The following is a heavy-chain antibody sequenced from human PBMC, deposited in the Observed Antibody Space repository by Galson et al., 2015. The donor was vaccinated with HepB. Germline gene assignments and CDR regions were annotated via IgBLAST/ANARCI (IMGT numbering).Heavy chain of an antibody. D-gene: IGHD5-24*01. CDR1: GFTFSSYA. J-gene: IGHJ4*02. V-gene: IGHV3-23*01. CDR2: ISGSGGST. Sequence: SLRLSCAASGFTFSSYAMSWVRQAPGQGLEWVSAISGSGGSTYYADSVKGRFTISRDNAKNSLYLQMNSLRAEDTAVYHCARDRQMAYWGQGTLVTVSS. CDR3: ARDRQMAY.